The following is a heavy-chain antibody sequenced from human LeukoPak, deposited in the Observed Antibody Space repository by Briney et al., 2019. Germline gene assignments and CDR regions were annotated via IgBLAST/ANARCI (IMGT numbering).Heavy chain of an antibody. Sequence: GMSLRLSCAASGVTLSPYGMHWVRQAPGKGLEWVAVIWYDGSKKYHADSVKGRFTISRDNSKNTLYLQMNSLRAEDTAVYYCARDLLGYSYDAYYFDFWGQGTLVTVSS. D-gene: IGHD5-18*01. J-gene: IGHJ4*02. CDR3: ARDLLGYSYDAYYFDF. CDR2: IWYDGSKK. CDR1: GVTLSPYG. V-gene: IGHV3-33*08.